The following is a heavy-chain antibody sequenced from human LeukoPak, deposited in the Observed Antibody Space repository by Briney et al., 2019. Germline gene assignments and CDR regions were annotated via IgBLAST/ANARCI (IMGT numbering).Heavy chain of an antibody. CDR1: GFTVSSNY. J-gene: IGHJ4*02. D-gene: IGHD5-12*01. CDR2: IYSGGGT. CDR3: ARYSGYDSTFDY. V-gene: IGHV3-53*01. Sequence: PGGSLRLSCAASGFTVSSNYMSWVRQAPGKGLEWVSVIYSGGGTYYADSVKGRFTISRDNSKNTLYLQMNSLRAEDTAVYYCARYSGYDSTFDYWGQGTLVTVSS.